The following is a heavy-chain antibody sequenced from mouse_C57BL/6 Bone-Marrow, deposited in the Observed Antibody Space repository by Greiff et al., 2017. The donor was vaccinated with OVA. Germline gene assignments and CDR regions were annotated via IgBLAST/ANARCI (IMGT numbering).Heavy chain of an antibody. CDR2: IDPSDSYT. J-gene: IGHJ2*01. D-gene: IGHD2-5*01. CDR1: GYTFTSYW. Sequence: VQLQQPGAELVKPGASVKLSCKASGYTFTSYWMQWVKQRPGQGLEWIGEIDPSDSYTNYNQKFKGKATLTVDTSSSTAYMQLSSLTSEDSAVYYCASAFYSNSGGFDYWGQGTTLTVSS. CDR3: ASAFYSNSGGFDY. V-gene: IGHV1-50*01.